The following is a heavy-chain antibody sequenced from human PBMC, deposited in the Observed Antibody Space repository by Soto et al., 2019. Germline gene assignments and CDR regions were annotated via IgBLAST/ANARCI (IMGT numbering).Heavy chain of an antibody. D-gene: IGHD4-17*01. V-gene: IGHV4-59*08. CDR1: GGSISSYY. CDR2: IYYSGST. J-gene: IGHJ4*02. CDR3: ARHEYGDYNFDY. Sequence: SETLSLTCTVSGGSISSYYWSWILQPPGKGLEWIGYIYYSGSTNYNPSLKSRVTISVDTSKNQFSLKLSSVTAADTAVYYCARHEYGDYNFDYWGQGTLVTVSS.